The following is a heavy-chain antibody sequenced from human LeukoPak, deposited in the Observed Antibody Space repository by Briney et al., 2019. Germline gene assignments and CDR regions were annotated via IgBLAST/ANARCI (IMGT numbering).Heavy chain of an antibody. J-gene: IGHJ5*02. Sequence: ASVKVSCKASGYTFTSYDINWVRQAPGQGLEWMGIINPSGGSTSYAQKFQGRVTMTRDMSTSTVYMELSSLRSEDTAVYYCARGARPAISVGAPGSWFDPWGQGTLVTVSS. V-gene: IGHV1-46*01. CDR3: ARGARPAISVGAPGSWFDP. D-gene: IGHD1-26*01. CDR1: GYTFTSYD. CDR2: INPSGGST.